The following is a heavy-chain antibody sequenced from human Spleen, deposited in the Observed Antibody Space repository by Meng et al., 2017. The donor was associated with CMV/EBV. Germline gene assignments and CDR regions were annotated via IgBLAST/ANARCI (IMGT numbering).Heavy chain of an antibody. Sequence: GGSLRLSCAASGFTFSSYAVHWVRQAPGKGLEWVSIIYSGGYTYYTDSVKGRFTISRDKSNNTLYLQMNSLRAEDTAVYYCARDGIAAAGTGAFDVWGQGTMVTVSS. V-gene: IGHV3-53*01. D-gene: IGHD6-13*01. CDR3: ARDGIAAAGTGAFDV. CDR1: GFTFSSYA. CDR2: IYSGGYT. J-gene: IGHJ3*01.